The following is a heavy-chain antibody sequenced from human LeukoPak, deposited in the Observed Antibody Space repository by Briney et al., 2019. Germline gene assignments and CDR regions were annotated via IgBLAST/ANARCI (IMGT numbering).Heavy chain of an antibody. Sequence: GGFLRLSCAASGFTFNNAWMSWVRQAPGKGLEWVANIKQDGSEKYYVDSVKGRFTISRDNAKNSLYLQMNSLRAEDTAVYYCARKNYYDILTGYPIQDAFGIWGQGTMVTVSS. V-gene: IGHV3-7*01. CDR3: ARKNYYDILTGYPIQDAFGI. CDR2: IKQDGSEK. D-gene: IGHD3-9*01. J-gene: IGHJ3*02. CDR1: GFTFNNAW.